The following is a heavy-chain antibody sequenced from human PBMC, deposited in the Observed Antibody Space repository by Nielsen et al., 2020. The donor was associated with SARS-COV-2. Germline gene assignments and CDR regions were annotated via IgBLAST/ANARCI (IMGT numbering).Heavy chain of an antibody. D-gene: IGHD3-22*01. CDR2: IDPSDSYT. CDR3: ARVASYYDSSGSGMDI. J-gene: IGHJ6*02. Sequence: GESLKISCKGSGYSFTNYWISWVRQMPGKGLEWMGRIDPSDSYTNYSPSFQGHVTISADKSISTAYLQWSSLKASDTAMYYCARVASYYDSSGSGMDIWGQGTTVTVSS. CDR1: GYSFTNYW. V-gene: IGHV5-10-1*01.